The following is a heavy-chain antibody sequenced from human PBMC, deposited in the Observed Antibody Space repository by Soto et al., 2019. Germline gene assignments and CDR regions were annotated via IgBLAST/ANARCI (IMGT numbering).Heavy chain of an antibody. CDR1: GGTFRSYA. Sequence: QVQLVQSGAEVKKPGSSVKVSCKASGGTFRSYAISWVRQAPGQGLEWMGGIIPIFGTANYAQKFQGRVTITADESTSTAYMELSSLRSEDTAVYYCARFARIVGATAYAFDIWGQGTMVTVSS. J-gene: IGHJ3*02. V-gene: IGHV1-69*01. CDR3: ARFARIVGATAYAFDI. D-gene: IGHD1-26*01. CDR2: IIPIFGTA.